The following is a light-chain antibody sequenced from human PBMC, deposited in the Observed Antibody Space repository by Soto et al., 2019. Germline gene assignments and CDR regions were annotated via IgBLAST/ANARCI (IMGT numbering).Light chain of an antibody. CDR2: RAS. V-gene: IGKV1-5*03. Sequence: DIPMTQSPSTLSASVGDRVTITCRASQSISSWLAWYQQKPGKAPNLLIYRASTLESGVPSRFSGSGSGTEFTLTISSLQPDDFATYYCQQYSTYLWTFGQGTNVEIK. CDR3: QQYSTYLWT. CDR1: QSISSW. J-gene: IGKJ1*01.